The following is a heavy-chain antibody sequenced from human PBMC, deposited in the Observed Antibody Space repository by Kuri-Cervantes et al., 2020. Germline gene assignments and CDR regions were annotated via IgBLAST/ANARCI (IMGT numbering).Heavy chain of an antibody. CDR1: GFTFSSYG. J-gene: IGHJ6*02. CDR3: AREYVGDNSSWYSDGMDV. V-gene: IGHV3-33*01. Sequence: GESLKISCAASGFTFSSYGMHWVRQAPGKGLEWVAVIWYDGSNKYYADSVKGRFTISRDNSKNTLYLQMNSLRAEDTAVYYCAREYVGDNSSWYSDGMDVWGQGTTVTVSS. CDR2: IWYDGSNK. D-gene: IGHD6-13*01.